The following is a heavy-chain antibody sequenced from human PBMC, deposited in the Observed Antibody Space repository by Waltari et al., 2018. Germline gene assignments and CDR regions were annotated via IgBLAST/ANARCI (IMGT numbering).Heavy chain of an antibody. Sequence: QVQLQQWGAGLLKPSETLSLTCAVYGGSFSGYYWRWIRQPPGKGLEWIGRIYTSGSTNYNPSLKSRVTISVDTSKNQFSLKLSSVTAADTAVYYCARVGYYDSSGYDYWGQGTLVTVSS. J-gene: IGHJ4*02. CDR2: IYTSGST. V-gene: IGHV4-59*10. D-gene: IGHD3-22*01. CDR1: GGSFSGYY. CDR3: ARVGYYDSSGYDY.